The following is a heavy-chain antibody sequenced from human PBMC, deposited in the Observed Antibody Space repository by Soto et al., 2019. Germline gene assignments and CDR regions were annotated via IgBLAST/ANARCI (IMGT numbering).Heavy chain of an antibody. V-gene: IGHV1-18*01. CDR1: GYTFTSYG. CDR2: ISAYNGNT. J-gene: IGHJ1*01. CDR3: AMFWGQWLVLKH. Sequence: ASVKVSCKASGYTFTSYGISWVRQAPGQGLEWMGWISAYNGNTNYAQKLQGRITMTTDTSTSTAYMELRSLRSDDTAVYYCAMFWGQWLVLKHWGQGTLVTVSS. D-gene: IGHD6-19*01.